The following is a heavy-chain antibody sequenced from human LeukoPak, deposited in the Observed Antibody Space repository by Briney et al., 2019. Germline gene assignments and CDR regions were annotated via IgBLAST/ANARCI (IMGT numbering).Heavy chain of an antibody. CDR3: ARALTAFDI. V-gene: IGHV4-34*01. CDR1: GGSFTDYY. CDR2: INHGGYT. Sequence: SETLSLTCAVYGGSFTDYYWTWIRQPPGKGLEWIGEINHGGYTNYSPTLKSRVTLSVDTSKNQFSLKLSSVTAADTAVYYCARALTAFDIWGQGTMVTVSS. J-gene: IGHJ3*02.